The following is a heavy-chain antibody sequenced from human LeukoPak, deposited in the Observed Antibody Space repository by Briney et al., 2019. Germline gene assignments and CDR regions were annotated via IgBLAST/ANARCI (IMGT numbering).Heavy chain of an antibody. V-gene: IGHV1-69*13. J-gene: IGHJ6*02. CDR1: GGTFSSYA. D-gene: IGHD2-15*01. CDR2: IIPIFGTA. CDR3: ARDIVVVVAATPLYYYGMDV. Sequence: ASVKVSCKASGGTFSSYAISWVRQAPGQGLEWMGGIIPIFGTANYAQKFQGRVTITADESTSTAYMELSSLRSEDTAVYYCARDIVVVVAATPLYYYGMDVWGQGTTVTVSS.